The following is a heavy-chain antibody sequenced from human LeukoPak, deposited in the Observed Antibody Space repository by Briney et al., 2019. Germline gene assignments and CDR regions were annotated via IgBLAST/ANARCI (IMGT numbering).Heavy chain of an antibody. V-gene: IGHV3-49*04. CDR2: IRSKGYGGTA. CDR1: GVTFGDYA. CDR3: TRGDLVTGYPADYFDN. J-gene: IGHJ4*02. D-gene: IGHD3-9*01. Sequence: GGSLRLSCTTSGVTFGDYAVSWGRQAPGKGLEWVSFIRSKGYGGTAEYAASVKGRFTISRDDSKSIAYLQMDSLKTEDTALYYCTRGDLVTGYPADYFDNWGQGTLVTVSS.